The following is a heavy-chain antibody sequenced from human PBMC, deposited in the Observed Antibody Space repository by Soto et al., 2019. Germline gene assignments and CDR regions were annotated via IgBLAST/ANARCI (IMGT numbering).Heavy chain of an antibody. CDR3: ARVASLAAFY. D-gene: IGHD6-6*01. J-gene: IGHJ4*02. CDR2: IKQDGNEK. V-gene: IGHV3-7*05. CDR1: GFTFSSYW. Sequence: EVQLVESGGGLVQPGGSLRLSCADSGFTFSSYWMSWVRQAPGKGLEWVVNIKQDGNEKYYVDSVKGRFTISRDNAKNSLYLQMNSLRAEDTAVYYCARVASLAAFYWGQGTLVTVSS.